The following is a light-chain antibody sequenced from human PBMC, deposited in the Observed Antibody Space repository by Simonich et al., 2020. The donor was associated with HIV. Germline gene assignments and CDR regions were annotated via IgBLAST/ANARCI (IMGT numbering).Light chain of an antibody. CDR1: QSVLYSSNNKKY. CDR3: QQYYSTPPYT. V-gene: IGKV4-1*01. CDR2: WAS. Sequence: DIVMTQSPDSLAVSLGERATINCKSSQSVLYSSNNKKYLPWYQQKPGQPPKLLIYWASTRESGVPDRFSGSGSGTDFTLTISSLQAEDVAVYYCQQYYSTPPYTFGQGTKLEIK. J-gene: IGKJ2*01.